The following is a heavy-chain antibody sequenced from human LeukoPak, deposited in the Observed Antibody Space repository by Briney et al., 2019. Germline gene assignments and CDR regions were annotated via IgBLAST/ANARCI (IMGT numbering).Heavy chain of an antibody. Sequence: GGSLRLSCAASGSTFSSYSMNWVRQAPGKGLEWVSSISSSSSYIYYADSVKGRFTISRDNAKNSLYLQMNSLRAEDTAVYYCARGGGSYLVDAFDIWGQGTMVTVSS. V-gene: IGHV3-21*01. CDR1: GSTFSSYS. CDR3: ARGGGSYLVDAFDI. D-gene: IGHD1-26*01. J-gene: IGHJ3*02. CDR2: ISSSSSYI.